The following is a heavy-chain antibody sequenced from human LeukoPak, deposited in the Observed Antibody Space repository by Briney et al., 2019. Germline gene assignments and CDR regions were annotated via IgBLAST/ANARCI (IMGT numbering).Heavy chain of an antibody. Sequence: SETLSLTCTVSGASIRNYYWSWIRQSPGRGLEWIGYIYCSGSTNYNPSLESRVAMSVDTSKNQFSLRLSSVTAADTAIYYCARRYSSSWYVGFFDPWGQGTLVTVSS. D-gene: IGHD6-13*01. V-gene: IGHV4-59*08. CDR2: IYCSGST. CDR1: GASIRNYY. J-gene: IGHJ5*02. CDR3: ARRYSSSWYVGFFDP.